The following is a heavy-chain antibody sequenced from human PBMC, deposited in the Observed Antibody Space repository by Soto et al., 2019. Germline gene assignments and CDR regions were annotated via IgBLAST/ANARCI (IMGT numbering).Heavy chain of an antibody. D-gene: IGHD3-22*01. V-gene: IGHV3-30*18. CDR3: AKEYYYDSSGFPSLYYYYYYGMDV. Sequence: GGSLRLSCAASGFTFSSYGMHWVRQAPGKGLEWVAVISYDGSNKYYADSVKGRFTISRDNSKDTLYLQMNSLRAEDTAVYYCAKEYYYDSSGFPSLYYYYYYGMDVWGQGTTVTVS. J-gene: IGHJ6*02. CDR2: ISYDGSNK. CDR1: GFTFSSYG.